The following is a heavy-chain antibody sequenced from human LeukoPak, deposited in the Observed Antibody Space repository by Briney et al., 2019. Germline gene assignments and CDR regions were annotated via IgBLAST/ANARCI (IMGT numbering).Heavy chain of an antibody. V-gene: IGHV1-46*01. Sequence: ASVKVSCKASGYTITNNYMHWVRQAPGQGLEWMGVINPSGTGTSYAQKFQGRITMSRDTSTSTVYMELSSLRSEDTAVYYCAMATQLYYYYYMDVWGKGTTVTVSS. D-gene: IGHD5-12*01. J-gene: IGHJ6*03. CDR1: GYTITNNY. CDR3: AMATQLYYYYYMDV. CDR2: INPSGTGT.